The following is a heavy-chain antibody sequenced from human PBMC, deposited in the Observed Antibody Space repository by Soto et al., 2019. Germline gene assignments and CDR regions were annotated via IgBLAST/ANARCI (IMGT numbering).Heavy chain of an antibody. V-gene: IGHV1-69*01. CDR1: GGTFSSYT. Sequence: QVQLVQSGAEVKKPGSSVKVSCKASGGTFSSYTINWVRQAPGQGLEWMGGIIPIFDTANYAQKFQGRVTITADESTSTSYREVSSLRSEDTAVYYCARNGTLTGYSYGMDVWGQGTTVTVSS. CDR3: ARNGTLTGYSYGMDV. CDR2: IIPIFDTA. J-gene: IGHJ6*02. D-gene: IGHD1-1*01.